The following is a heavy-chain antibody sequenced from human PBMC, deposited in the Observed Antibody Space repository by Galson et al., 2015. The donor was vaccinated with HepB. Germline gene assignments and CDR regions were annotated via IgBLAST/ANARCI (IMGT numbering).Heavy chain of an antibody. D-gene: IGHD6-6*01. CDR2: ISSSSSTI. V-gene: IGHV3-48*01. Sequence: SLRLSCAASGFTFSSYAMHWVRQAPGKGLEWVSYISSSSSTIYYADSVKGRFTISRDNAKNSLYLQMNSLRAEDTAVYYCARDPECHSSSDLFNWFDPWGQGTLVTVSS. CDR1: GFTFSSYA. J-gene: IGHJ5*02. CDR3: ARDPECHSSSDLFNWFDP.